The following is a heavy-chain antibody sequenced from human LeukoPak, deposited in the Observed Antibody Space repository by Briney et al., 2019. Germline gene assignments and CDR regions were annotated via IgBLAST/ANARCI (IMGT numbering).Heavy chain of an antibody. CDR3: ARGVYIAAAQYGY. Sequence: SETLSLTCTVSGGSISYYYWCWIRQPPGKGLQWIGCIYYSGSTNYNPSLKSRVTISVDTSKNQFSLKLTSVTAADTAVYYCARGVYIAAAQYGYWGQGTLVTVSS. CDR1: GGSISYYY. J-gene: IGHJ4*02. V-gene: IGHV4-59*01. CDR2: IYYSGST. D-gene: IGHD6-13*01.